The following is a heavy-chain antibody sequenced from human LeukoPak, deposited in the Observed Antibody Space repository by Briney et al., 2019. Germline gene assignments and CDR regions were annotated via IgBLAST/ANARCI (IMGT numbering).Heavy chain of an antibody. CDR2: IIPIFGTA. V-gene: IGHV1-69*13. CDR1: GGTFSSYA. Sequence: SVKVSCQASGGTFSSYAISWVRQAPGQGLEWMGGIIPIFGTANYAQKFQGRVTITADESTSTAYMELSSLRSEDTAVYYCAKTMVRPWGANDAFDIWGQGTMVTVSS. J-gene: IGHJ3*02. D-gene: IGHD3-10*01. CDR3: AKTMVRPWGANDAFDI.